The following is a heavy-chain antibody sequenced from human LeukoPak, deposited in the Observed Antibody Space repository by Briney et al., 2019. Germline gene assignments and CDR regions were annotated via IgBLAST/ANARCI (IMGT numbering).Heavy chain of an antibody. CDR3: ARGHGGDY. J-gene: IGHJ4*02. CDR1: GFTFSSDG. D-gene: IGHD3-16*01. Sequence: GGSLRLSCAASGFTFSSDGMHWVRQAPGKGLEWVTFIGYDGNDKYYADSVKGRFTISRDNSRNTLYLQMNSLRAEDTAVYYCARGHGGDYWGQGTLVTVSS. CDR2: IGYDGNDK. V-gene: IGHV3-30*02.